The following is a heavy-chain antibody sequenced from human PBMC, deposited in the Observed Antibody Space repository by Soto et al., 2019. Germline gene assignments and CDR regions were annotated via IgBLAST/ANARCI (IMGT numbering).Heavy chain of an antibody. J-gene: IGHJ5*02. D-gene: IGHD2-2*01. Sequence: ASVKVSCKTSGYTFTTYGVSWVREAPGQGLEWMGWISGYNGDITYAERLQGRLTMTTDTSTSTAYMELRSLRSEDTAVYFCARSGVVVPAAMANWFDPWGQGTLVTVSS. V-gene: IGHV1-18*01. CDR3: ARSGVVVPAAMANWFDP. CDR2: ISGYNGDI. CDR1: GYTFTTYG.